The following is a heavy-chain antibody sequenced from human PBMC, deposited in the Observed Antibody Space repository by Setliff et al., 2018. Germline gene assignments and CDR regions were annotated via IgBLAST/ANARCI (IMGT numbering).Heavy chain of an antibody. CDR3: ARGHSDDFWGGYDVSRGIDLIRDL. V-gene: IGHV4-34*01. CDR1: GGSFTDYW. Sequence: PSETLSLTCAVYGGSFTDYWWSWIRQSPEKGLEWIGEINHSGSTNYRSSLKRRATISVDTSKNQFSLNLNSVTAADTAAYYCARGHSDDFWGGYDVSRGIDLIRDLWGRGT. J-gene: IGHJ2*01. CDR2: INHSGST. D-gene: IGHD3-3*01.